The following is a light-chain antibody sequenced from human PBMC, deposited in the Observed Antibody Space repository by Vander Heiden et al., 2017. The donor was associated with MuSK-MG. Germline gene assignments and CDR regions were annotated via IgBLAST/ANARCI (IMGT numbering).Light chain of an antibody. CDR2: DAS. J-gene: IGKJ4*01. CDR1: QSVSSY. Sequence: EIVLTQSPVTLSLSPGERATLSCRASQSVSSYLAWYQHKPGQAPRLLIYDASNRVTGIPARFSGSGSGTDFTLTISSLEPEDFAVYYCQQRNNWPLLTFGGGTKVEIK. CDR3: QQRNNWPLLT. V-gene: IGKV3-11*01.